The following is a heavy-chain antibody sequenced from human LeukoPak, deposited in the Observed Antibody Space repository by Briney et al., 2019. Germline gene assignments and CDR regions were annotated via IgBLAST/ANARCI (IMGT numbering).Heavy chain of an antibody. V-gene: IGHV1-69*13. CDR1: GGTFSSYA. J-gene: IGHJ4*02. CDR2: IIPIFGTA. D-gene: IGHD6-13*01. Sequence: ASVKVSCKASGGTFSSYAISWVRQAPGQGLEWMGGIIPIFGTANYAQKFQGRVTITADESTSTAYMELSSLRSEDTAVYYCAGSYSSSWRGDYWGQGTLVTVSS. CDR3: AGSYSSSWRGDY.